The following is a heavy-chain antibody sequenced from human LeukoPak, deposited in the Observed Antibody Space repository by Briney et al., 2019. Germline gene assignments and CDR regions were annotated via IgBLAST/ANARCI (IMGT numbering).Heavy chain of an antibody. J-gene: IGHJ4*02. CDR2: IYYSGST. Sequence: SETLSLTCTVPGGSISSSSYYWGWIRQPPGKGLEWIGSIYYSGSTYYNPSLKSRVTISVDTSKNQFSLKLSSVTAADTAVYYCARRLLWGSGSYYDYWGQGTLVTVSS. V-gene: IGHV4-39*07. CDR1: GGSISSSSYY. D-gene: IGHD1-26*01. CDR3: ARRLLWGSGSYYDY.